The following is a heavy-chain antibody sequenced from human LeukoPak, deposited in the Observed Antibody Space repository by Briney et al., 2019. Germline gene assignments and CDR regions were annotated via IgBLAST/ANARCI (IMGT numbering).Heavy chain of an antibody. V-gene: IGHV3-30*18. J-gene: IGHJ5*02. CDR3: AKGLKRYYDSSGYWNWFDP. CDR1: GFTFNSYG. CDR2: ISYDGSNK. Sequence: GGSLRLSCAASGFTFNSYGMHWVRQAPGKGLEWVAVISYDGSNKYYADSVKGRFTIPRDNSKDTLYLQMNSLRAEDTAVYYCAKGLKRYYDSSGYWNWFDPWGQGTLVTVSS. D-gene: IGHD3-22*01.